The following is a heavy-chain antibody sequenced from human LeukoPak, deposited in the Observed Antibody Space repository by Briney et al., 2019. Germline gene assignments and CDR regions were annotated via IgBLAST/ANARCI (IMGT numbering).Heavy chain of an antibody. CDR2: INHSGST. CDR3: ARVLYYYGMDV. V-gene: IGHV4-39*07. J-gene: IGHJ6*02. Sequence: PSETLSLTCTVSGGSISSSSYYWGWIRQPPGKGLEWIGEINHSGSTNYNPSLKSRVTISVDTSKNQLSLKLSSVTAADTAVYYCARVLYYYGMDVWGQGTTVTVSS. CDR1: GGSISSSSYY.